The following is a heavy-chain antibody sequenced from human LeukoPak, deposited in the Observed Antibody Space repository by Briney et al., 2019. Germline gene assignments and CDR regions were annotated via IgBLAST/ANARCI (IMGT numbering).Heavy chain of an antibody. V-gene: IGHV1-69*04. D-gene: IGHD2-15*01. Sequence: ASVKVSCKASEGTFSSYAISWVRQAPGQGLEWMGRIIPILGIANYAQKFQGRVTITADKSTSTAYMELSSLRSEDTAVYYCARGRYCSGGSCYTYYYYGMDVWGQGTTVTVSS. CDR3: ARGRYCSGGSCYTYYYYGMDV. CDR1: EGTFSSYA. CDR2: IIPILGIA. J-gene: IGHJ6*02.